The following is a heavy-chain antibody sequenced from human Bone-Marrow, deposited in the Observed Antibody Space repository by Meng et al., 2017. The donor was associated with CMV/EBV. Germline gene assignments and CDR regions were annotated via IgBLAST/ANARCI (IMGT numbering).Heavy chain of an antibody. J-gene: IGHJ2*01. V-gene: IGHV3-9*01. CDR3: ARGRPVYYYDSSVDWYFDL. Sequence: SLKISCAASGFTFDDYAMHWVRQAPGKGLEWVSGISWNSGSIGYADSVKGRFTISRDNSKNTLYLQMNSLRAEDTAVYYCARGRPVYYYDSSVDWYFDLWGRGTLVTVSS. D-gene: IGHD3-22*01. CDR2: ISWNSGSI. CDR1: GFTFDDYA.